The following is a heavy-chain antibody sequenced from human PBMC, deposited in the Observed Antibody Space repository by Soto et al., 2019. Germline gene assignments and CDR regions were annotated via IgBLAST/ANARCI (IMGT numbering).Heavy chain of an antibody. CDR2: INPSGGST. D-gene: IGHD5-12*01. V-gene: IGHV1-46*01. J-gene: IGHJ6*02. Sequence: ASVKVSCKASGYTFTSYYMHWVRQAPGQGLEWMGIINPSGGSTSYAQKFQGRVTMTRDTSTSTVYMELSSLRSEDTAVYYCARDRDIVATIWRDYYYGMDVWGQGTTVTVSS. CDR1: GYTFTSYY. CDR3: ARDRDIVATIWRDYYYGMDV.